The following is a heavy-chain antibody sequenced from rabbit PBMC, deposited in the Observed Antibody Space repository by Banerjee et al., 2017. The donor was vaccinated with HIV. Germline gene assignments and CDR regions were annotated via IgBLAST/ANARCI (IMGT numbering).Heavy chain of an antibody. CDR2: IYDASSGNT. Sequence: QSLEESGGGLVTPGGTLTLTCKASGFSFSSGYHMAWVRQAPGKGLEWIGDIYDASSGNTYYANWAKGRFTISKTSSTTVTLQMTSLTAADTATYFCAKDSSSGVYEYSFDLWGPGTLVTVS. D-gene: IGHD1-1*01. V-gene: IGHV1S40*01. CDR3: AKDSSSGVYEYSFDL. CDR1: GFSFSSGYH. J-gene: IGHJ4*01.